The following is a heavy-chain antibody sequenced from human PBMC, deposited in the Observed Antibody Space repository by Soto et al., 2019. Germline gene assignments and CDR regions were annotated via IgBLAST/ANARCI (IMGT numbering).Heavy chain of an antibody. Sequence: EGSLRLSCVASGFTFSSYALNWVRQAPGRGLEWVSAICYSGGTTYYADSVKGRFTISRDNSKNTLFLQMNSLRAEDAAVYYCAKSPKFISYSLDYWGQGSQVTVSS. V-gene: IGHV3-23*01. CDR3: AKSPKFISYSLDY. D-gene: IGHD2-21*01. CDR1: GFTFSSYA. CDR2: ICYSGGTT. J-gene: IGHJ4*02.